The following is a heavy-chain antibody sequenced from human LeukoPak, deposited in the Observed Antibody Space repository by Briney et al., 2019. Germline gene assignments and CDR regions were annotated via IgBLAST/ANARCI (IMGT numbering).Heavy chain of an antibody. Sequence: SETLSLTCTVSGGSISSSSYYWGWTRQPPGKGLEWIGSIYYSGSTYYNPSLKSRGTISVDTSKNQFSLKLSSVTAADTAVYYCARQGVPAAYNYLFDYWGQGTLVTVSS. CDR1: GGSISSSSYY. J-gene: IGHJ4*02. V-gene: IGHV4-39*01. CDR2: IYYSGST. CDR3: ARQGVPAAYNYLFDY. D-gene: IGHD2-2*01.